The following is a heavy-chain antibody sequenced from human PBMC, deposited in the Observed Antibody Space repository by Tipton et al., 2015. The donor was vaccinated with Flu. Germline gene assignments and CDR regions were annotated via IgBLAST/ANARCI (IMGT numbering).Heavy chain of an antibody. Sequence: TLSLTCAVSGYSISSGYYWGWIRQPPGKGLEWIGSIYHSGSTYYNPSLKSRVTISVDTSKNQFSLKLSSVTAADTAVYYCARDGAGTKFDPWGQGTLVTVSS. CDR1: GYSISSGYY. V-gene: IGHV4-38-2*02. D-gene: IGHD6-19*01. CDR3: ARDGAGTKFDP. CDR2: IYHSGST. J-gene: IGHJ5*02.